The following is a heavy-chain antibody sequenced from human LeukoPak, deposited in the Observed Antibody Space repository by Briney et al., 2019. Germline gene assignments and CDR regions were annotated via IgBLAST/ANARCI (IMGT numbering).Heavy chain of an antibody. CDR3: ARQVAGFYYFDY. CDR1: GGSVSSGDYY. CDR2: IYSGGST. D-gene: IGHD6-19*01. J-gene: IGHJ4*02. Sequence: ETLSLTCTVSGGSVSSGDYYWSWIRQAPGKGLEWVSVIYSGGSTYYADSVKGRFTISRDNSKNTLYLQMNSLRAEDTAVYYCARQVAGFYYFDYWGQGTLVTVSS. V-gene: IGHV3-53*01.